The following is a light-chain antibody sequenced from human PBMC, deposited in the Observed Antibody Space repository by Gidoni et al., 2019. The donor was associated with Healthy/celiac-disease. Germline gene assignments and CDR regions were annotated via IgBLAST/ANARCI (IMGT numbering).Light chain of an antibody. CDR1: SSDVGGYNY. CDR3: SSYTSSSTLGV. CDR2: EVS. J-gene: IGLJ3*02. V-gene: IGLV2-14*01. Sequence: QSALTQPASVSGSPGQSITISCTGTSSDVGGYNYVSWYQQHPDKAPKLMIYEVSNRPSGVSNRFSGSKSGNTASLTISGLQAEHEADYYCSSYTSSSTLGVFGGGTKLTVL.